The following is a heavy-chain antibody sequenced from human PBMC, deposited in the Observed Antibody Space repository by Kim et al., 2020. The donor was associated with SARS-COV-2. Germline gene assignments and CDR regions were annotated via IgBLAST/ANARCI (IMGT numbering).Heavy chain of an antibody. CDR1: GFTFNTYG. D-gene: IGHD1-26*01. V-gene: IGHV3-30*03. CDR3: ARSFSGSYFGYDY. Sequence: GGSLRLSFAASGFTFNTYGMHWVRQAPGKGLEWVAVISYDGSHKYYVDSVKGRFTISRDNPKNTLYLQMNSLRIEDTAVYYCARSFSGSYFGYDYWGQGSLVTVSS. J-gene: IGHJ4*02. CDR2: ISYDGSHK.